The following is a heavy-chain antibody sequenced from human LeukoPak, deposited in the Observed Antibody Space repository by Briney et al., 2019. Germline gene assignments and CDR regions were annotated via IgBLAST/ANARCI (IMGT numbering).Heavy chain of an antibody. D-gene: IGHD3-10*01. Sequence: GRSLRLSCEASGFTFRNYVIHWVRQAPGKGLEWVALISYDGNNKYSGDSVKGRFTISRDNSKNTLYLQMNSLRAEDTAVYYCTRVRSGTTVYYYMDVWGKGTTVTVSS. J-gene: IGHJ6*03. CDR1: GFTFRNYV. CDR2: ISYDGNNK. V-gene: IGHV3-30*04. CDR3: TRVRSGTTVYYYMDV.